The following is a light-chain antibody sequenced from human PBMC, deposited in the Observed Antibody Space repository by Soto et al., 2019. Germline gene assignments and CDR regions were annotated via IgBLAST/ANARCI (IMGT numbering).Light chain of an antibody. Sequence: DIQMTQSPSPLSASVGDRVTITCRASQSVSKFLNWYQQKPGQAPRLLIYTTSTLQSGVPSRFSGGVSWTEYTLTISGLLPEDFATYYCQQTFSVPYPFGQGTQLDVK. CDR2: TTS. J-gene: IGKJ2*01. CDR3: QQTFSVPYP. V-gene: IGKV1-39*01. CDR1: QSVSKF.